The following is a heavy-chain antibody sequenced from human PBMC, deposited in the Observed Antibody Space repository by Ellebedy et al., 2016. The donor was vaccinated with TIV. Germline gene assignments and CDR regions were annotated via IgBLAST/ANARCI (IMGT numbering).Heavy chain of an antibody. D-gene: IGHD3-10*01. CDR3: ARSLLWFGEVFGGMDV. J-gene: IGHJ6*02. Sequence: GESLKISCATSGFTFSDYYMSWIRQAPGKGLEWVSYISSSGSTIYYADSVKGRFTISRDNAKNSLYLQMNSLRAEDTAVYYCARSLLWFGEVFGGMDVWGQGTTVTVSS. CDR1: GFTFSDYY. V-gene: IGHV3-11*04. CDR2: ISSSGSTI.